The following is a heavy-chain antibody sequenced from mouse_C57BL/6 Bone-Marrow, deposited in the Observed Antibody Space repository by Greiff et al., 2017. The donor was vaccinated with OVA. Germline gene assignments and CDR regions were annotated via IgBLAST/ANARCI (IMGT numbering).Heavy chain of an antibody. CDR1: GYTFTSYW. J-gene: IGHJ1*03. Sequence: VQLQQPGAELVRPGSSVKLSCKASGYTFTSYWMHWVKQRPIQGLEWIGNIDPSDSETHYNQKFKGKATLTVDKSSSTAYLQLSSLTSEDCAVYYCARFCYGWYFDGWGTGVTVTVSS. CDR2: IDPSDSET. D-gene: IGHD1-1*01. V-gene: IGHV1-52*01. CDR3: ARFCYGWYFDG.